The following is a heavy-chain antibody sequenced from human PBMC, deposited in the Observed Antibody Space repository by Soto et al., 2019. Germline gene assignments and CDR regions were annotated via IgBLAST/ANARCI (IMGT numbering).Heavy chain of an antibody. CDR2: ISRSGSGT. CDR1: GFTFSNYA. Sequence: GGSLRLSCAASGFTFSNYAMTWVRQAPGKGLEWVAAISRSGSGTYYADSVKGRSTISRDNSQSTVYLQMDSLRVEDTALYYCAKDSSGYAEFDYWGQGSLVTVSS. D-gene: IGHD3-22*01. CDR3: AKDSSGYAEFDY. V-gene: IGHV3-23*01. J-gene: IGHJ4*02.